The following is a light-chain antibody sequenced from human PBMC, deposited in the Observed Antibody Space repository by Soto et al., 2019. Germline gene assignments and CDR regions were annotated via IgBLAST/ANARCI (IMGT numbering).Light chain of an antibody. V-gene: IGKV1-39*01. CDR1: QNIRSY. J-gene: IGKJ2*01. CDR3: QQSFSTLYT. CDR2: QTS. Sequence: EIQMTQSPSSLSASVGDTVTITCRASQNIRSYLNWYQQKPGKAPNLLIYQTSTLQSGVPSRFSGSGSGTDFTLTISSLQPEDFATYYCQQSFSTLYTFGQGTKLEIK.